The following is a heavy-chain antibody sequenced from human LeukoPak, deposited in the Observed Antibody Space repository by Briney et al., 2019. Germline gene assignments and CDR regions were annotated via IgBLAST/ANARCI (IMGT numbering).Heavy chain of an antibody. Sequence: SETLSLTCTVSGGSISSYYWSWIRQPAGKGLEWIGRIYTSGSTNYNPSLKSRVTISVDKSKNQFSLKLSSVTAADTAVYYCAKDRADGHYFRWFDPWGQGTLVTVSS. CDR1: GGSISSYY. CDR2: IYTSGST. D-gene: IGHD4-17*01. J-gene: IGHJ5*02. V-gene: IGHV4-4*07. CDR3: AKDRADGHYFRWFDP.